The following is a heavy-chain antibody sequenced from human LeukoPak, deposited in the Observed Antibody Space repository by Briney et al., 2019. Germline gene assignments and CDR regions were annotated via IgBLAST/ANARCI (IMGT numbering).Heavy chain of an antibody. CDR1: GYTFTSYD. J-gene: IGHJ4*02. Sequence: ASVKVSCKASGYTFTSYDINWVRQATGQGLEWMGWMNPNSGNTGYAQKFQGRVTITRNTSISTAYMELSSLRSEDTAVYYCARGQDWNGYYRVWGQGTLVTVSS. V-gene: IGHV1-8*03. CDR3: ARGQDWNGYYRV. CDR2: MNPNSGNT. D-gene: IGHD3-3*01.